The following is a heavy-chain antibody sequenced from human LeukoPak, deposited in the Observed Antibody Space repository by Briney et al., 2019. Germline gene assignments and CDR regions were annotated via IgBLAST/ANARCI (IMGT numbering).Heavy chain of an antibody. CDR3: ARDEAVAEADAVDY. D-gene: IGHD6-19*01. J-gene: IGHJ4*02. CDR1: GGSITSSNYY. CDR2: ISDSGGT. V-gene: IGHV4-39*07. Sequence: PSETLSLTCTVSGGSITSSNYYWGWIRQPPGKGLEWIGSISDSGGTYYNPSLKSRITISVDTSKNQFSLKLSSVTAADTAVYYCARDEAVAEADAVDYWGQGTLVTVSS.